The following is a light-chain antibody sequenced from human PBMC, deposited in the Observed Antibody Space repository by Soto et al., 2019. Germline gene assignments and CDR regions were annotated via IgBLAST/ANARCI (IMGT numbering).Light chain of an antibody. J-gene: IGKJ1*01. V-gene: IGKV1-5*03. CDR3: QHYNTYPWT. CDR2: KAS. CDR1: QSISSW. Sequence: DIQMTQSPSTLSASVGYRVTITCRASQSISSWVAWYQQKPGKGPKLLIYKASHLESGVPSRFSGSGSGTEFTLTISSLQPGDFATYYCQHYNTYPWTFGHGTKVDI.